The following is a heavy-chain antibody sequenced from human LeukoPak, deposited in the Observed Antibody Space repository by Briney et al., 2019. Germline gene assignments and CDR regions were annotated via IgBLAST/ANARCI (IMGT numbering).Heavy chain of an antibody. CDR3: ARGLQWFGEYMRFDP. Sequence: GGSLRLSCSASGFTFSTYGMLWVRQAPGKGLEWVAVIWYDGGNKFYGDSVKGRFTISRDNSKNTLYLQMNSLRADDTAVYYCARGLQWFGEYMRFDPWGQGTLVTVSS. CDR2: IWYDGGNK. CDR1: GFTFSTYG. J-gene: IGHJ5*02. V-gene: IGHV3-33*01. D-gene: IGHD3-10*01.